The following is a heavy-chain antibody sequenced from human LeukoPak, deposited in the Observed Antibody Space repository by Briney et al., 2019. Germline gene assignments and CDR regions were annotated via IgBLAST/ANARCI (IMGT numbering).Heavy chain of an antibody. CDR2: MNPNSGNT. D-gene: IGHD4-17*01. J-gene: IGHJ5*02. V-gene: IGHV1-8*01. CDR3: AREFPHDYGDYVGPPKDWFDP. Sequence: GASVKVSCKPSGYTFTSYDINWVRQATGQGLEWMGWMNPNSGNTGYAQKFQGRVTMTRNTSISTAYMELSSLRSEDTAVYYCAREFPHDYGDYVGPPKDWFDPWGQGTLVTVSS. CDR1: GYTFTSYD.